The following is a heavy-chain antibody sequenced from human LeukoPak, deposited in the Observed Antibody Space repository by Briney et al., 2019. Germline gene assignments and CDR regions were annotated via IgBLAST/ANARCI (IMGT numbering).Heavy chain of an antibody. D-gene: IGHD5-24*01. CDR1: GGSISSSSYF. CDR3: ARDPPPREARGTFDI. V-gene: IGHV4-61*02. J-gene: IGHJ3*02. CDR2: IHTTGST. Sequence: PSQTLSLTCTVSGGSISSSSYFWSWIRQPAGKGLEWIGRIHTTGSTNHNPSLKSRVTISLDTSRNQFSLKLTSVTAADTAVYYCARDPPPREARGTFDIWGQGTMVTVSS.